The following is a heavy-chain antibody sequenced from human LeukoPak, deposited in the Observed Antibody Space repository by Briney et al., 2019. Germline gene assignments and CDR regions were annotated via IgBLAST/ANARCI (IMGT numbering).Heavy chain of an antibody. Sequence: PSETLSLTRIVSSGSINNHYWSWIRQPPGKGLEWIGYIYDSWNTNHNPSLQSRVTISMDASRNQFSLNLTSVTAADTAVYYCARDQIGYGLDYWGQGTLVTVSS. CDR2: IYDSWNT. J-gene: IGHJ4*02. D-gene: IGHD5-18*01. CDR3: ARDQIGYGLDY. CDR1: SGSINNHY. V-gene: IGHV4-59*11.